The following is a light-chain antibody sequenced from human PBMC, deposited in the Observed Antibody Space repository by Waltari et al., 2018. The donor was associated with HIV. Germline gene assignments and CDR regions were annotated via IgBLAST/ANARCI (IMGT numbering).Light chain of an antibody. V-gene: IGKV1-39*01. Sequence: DIQMTQSPSSMSASVGDRVTITCRASQSISSFLNWYKQKAGKAPKLLIYAASSLQSSVPSMFSGIRSGTDFTLTISSLQPENFATYYCQQSYSTPQWTFGQGTKVEIK. CDR2: AAS. CDR1: QSISSF. CDR3: QQSYSTPQWT. J-gene: IGKJ1*01.